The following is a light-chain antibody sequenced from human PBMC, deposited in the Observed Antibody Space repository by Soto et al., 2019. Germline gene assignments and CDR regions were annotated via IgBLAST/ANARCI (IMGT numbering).Light chain of an antibody. V-gene: IGKV3-11*01. J-gene: IGKJ3*01. Sequence: ILFTQSPAKLSLSQGETATLSFRACQSVSSYLACYQQNPVQAPRLLIYAASNRATGIPSRFSGSGSRTDFTLTISSLEPEDFAVYYCQQRSNLPFTFSPGT. CDR3: QQRSNLPFT. CDR1: QSVSSY. CDR2: AAS.